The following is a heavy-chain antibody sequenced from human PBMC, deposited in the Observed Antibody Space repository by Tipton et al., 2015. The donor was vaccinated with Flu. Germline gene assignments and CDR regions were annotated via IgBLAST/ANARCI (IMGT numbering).Heavy chain of an antibody. Sequence: TLSLTCTVSGDSINNYDWSWVRQSPGKALECIGYLYTSGSTDYNPSLKGRVTISVDTSKNQFFLKLNSLTPADTGVYYCARDVITVAGTRFDPWGQGTLVTFSS. CDR2: LYTSGST. CDR3: ARDVITVAGTRFDP. D-gene: IGHD6-19*01. J-gene: IGHJ5*02. CDR1: GDSINNYD. V-gene: IGHV4-59*01.